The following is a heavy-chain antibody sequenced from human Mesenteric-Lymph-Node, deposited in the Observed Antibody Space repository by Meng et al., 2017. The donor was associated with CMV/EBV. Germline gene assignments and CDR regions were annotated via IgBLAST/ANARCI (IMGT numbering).Heavy chain of an antibody. J-gene: IGHJ4*02. CDR3: ARWGGGRHFDY. V-gene: IGHV1-69*05. CDR2: IIPILAIA. Sequence: SCKASGGTFSSYAFGWVRQAPGQGLEWMGAIIPILAIANYAQKFQGRVTITTDESTSTAYMELSSLRSEDTAVYYCARWGGGRHFDYWGQGTLVTVSS. CDR1: GGTFSSYA. D-gene: IGHD2-15*01.